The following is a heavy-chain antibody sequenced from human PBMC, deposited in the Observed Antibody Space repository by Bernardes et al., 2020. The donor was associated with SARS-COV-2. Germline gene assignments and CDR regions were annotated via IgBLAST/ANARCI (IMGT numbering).Heavy chain of an antibody. J-gene: IGHJ3*02. CDR1: GGSFSVHY. CDR3: ARERRDI. Sequence: SETLSVTCTLYGGSFSVHYWSWIRQPPGKGLEWIGEINHSGSTNYNPSLKSRVTISVDTSKNQFSLKMTSVTAADTAVYYCARERRDIWGQGTLVTVS. CDR2: INHSGST. V-gene: IGHV4-34*01.